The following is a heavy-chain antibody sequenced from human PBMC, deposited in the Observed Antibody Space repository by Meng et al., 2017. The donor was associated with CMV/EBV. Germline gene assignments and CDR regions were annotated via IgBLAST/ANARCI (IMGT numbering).Heavy chain of an antibody. D-gene: IGHD6-13*01. Sequence: GESLKISCAASGFTFSSYSMNWVRQAPGKGLEWVSSISSSSSYIYYADPVKGRFTISRDNAKNSLYLQMNSLRAEDTAVYYCARDGGYSSGWYPPQLSYYYYYGMDVWGQGTTVTVSS. CDR3: ARDGGYSSGWYPPQLSYYYYYGMDV. CDR1: GFTFSSYS. J-gene: IGHJ6*02. V-gene: IGHV3-21*01. CDR2: ISSSSSYI.